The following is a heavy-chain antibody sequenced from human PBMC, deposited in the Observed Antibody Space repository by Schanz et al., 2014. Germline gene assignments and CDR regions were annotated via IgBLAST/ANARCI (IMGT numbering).Heavy chain of an antibody. J-gene: IGHJ4*02. D-gene: IGHD6-19*01. Sequence: EVHLLESGGGLVQPGGSLRLSCLASGFAFSSYGMNWLRQAPGKGLEWVSVIGVDGTTTYYADSVRGRFTVSRDNSKNTLYLEVNSLRPEDTALYYCARDNSHWLVDYWGQGTLVTVSS. V-gene: IGHV3-23*01. CDR1: GFAFSSYG. CDR2: IGVDGTTT. CDR3: ARDNSHWLVDY.